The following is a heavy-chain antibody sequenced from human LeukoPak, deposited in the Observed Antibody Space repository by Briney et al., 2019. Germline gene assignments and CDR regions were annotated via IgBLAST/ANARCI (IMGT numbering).Heavy chain of an antibody. V-gene: IGHV1-2*02. CDR1: GYTFTGYY. J-gene: IGHJ5*02. CDR2: INPNSGGT. CDR3: ARGCSSTSCYSYGDWFDP. Sequence: ASVKVSCKASGYTFTGYYMHWVRQAPGQGLEWMGWINPNSGGTNYAQKFQGRVTMSRDTSISTAYMELSRLRSDDTAVYFCARGCSSTSCYSYGDWFDPWGQGTLVTVSS. D-gene: IGHD2-2*01.